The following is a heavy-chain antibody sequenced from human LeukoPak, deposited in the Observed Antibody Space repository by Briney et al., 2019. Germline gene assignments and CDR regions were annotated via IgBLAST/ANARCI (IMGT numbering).Heavy chain of an antibody. CDR3: ARDPMPRITIFGVVDY. CDR2: ISSSSSYI. V-gene: IGHV3-21*01. CDR1: GFTFSSYS. J-gene: IGHJ4*02. D-gene: IGHD3-3*01. Sequence: PGGSLRLSCAASGFTFSSYSMNWVRQAPGKGLEWVSSISSSSSYIYYADSVKGRFTISRDNAKNSLYLQMNSLRAEDTAVYYYARDPMPRITIFGVVDYWGQGTLVTVSS.